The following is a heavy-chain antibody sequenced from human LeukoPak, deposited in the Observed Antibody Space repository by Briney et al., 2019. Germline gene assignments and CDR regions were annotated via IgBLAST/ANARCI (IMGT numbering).Heavy chain of an antibody. D-gene: IGHD1-26*01. Sequence: GGSLRLSCAASGFTFSSYAMSWVHQAPEKGLEWVSTISGSGGGTYYADSVKGRFTISRDDSKNTLYLQMNSLRAEDTAVYYCAKDLGRYRNNYFDYWGQGTLVTVSS. CDR1: GFTFSSYA. CDR2: ISGSGGGT. CDR3: AKDLGRYRNNYFDY. J-gene: IGHJ4*02. V-gene: IGHV3-23*01.